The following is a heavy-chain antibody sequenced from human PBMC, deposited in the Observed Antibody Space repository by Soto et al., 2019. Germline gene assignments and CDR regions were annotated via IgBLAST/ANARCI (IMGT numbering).Heavy chain of an antibody. V-gene: IGHV4-31*03. CDR2: IYYSGST. D-gene: IGHD3-10*01. Sequence: QVQLQESGPGLVMPSQTLSLTCTVYGGSISRGSYYWCWFRQHPGKGLEWIGYIYYSGSTYYNPSLKSRVTISVDTSKNQFSLKLSSVTAADTAVYYCARAYGSGYMDVWGQGTTVTVSS. CDR3: ARAYGSGYMDV. CDR1: GGSISRGSYY. J-gene: IGHJ6*02.